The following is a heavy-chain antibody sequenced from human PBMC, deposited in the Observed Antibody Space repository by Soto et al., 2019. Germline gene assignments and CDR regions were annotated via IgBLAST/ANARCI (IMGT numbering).Heavy chain of an antibody. J-gene: IGHJ4*02. Sequence: EVQLVESGGGLVKPGGSLRLSCAASGFTFSNAWMSWVRQAPGKGLEWVGRIKSKTHGGTTDNAAPVKGRFTISRDDTKNTLYLQMNDLKTEDTAVYYCAGRLPPLKLPRWTGLGDWGQGTLVTVSS. D-gene: IGHD3-9*01. V-gene: IGHV3-15*01. CDR2: IKSKTHGGTT. CDR1: GFTFSNAW. CDR3: AGRLPPLKLPRWTGLGD.